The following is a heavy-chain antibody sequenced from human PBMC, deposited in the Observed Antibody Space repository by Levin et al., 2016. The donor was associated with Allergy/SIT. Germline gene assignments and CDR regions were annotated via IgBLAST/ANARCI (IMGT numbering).Heavy chain of an antibody. J-gene: IGHJ3*02. V-gene: IGHV4-4*07. CDR3: ATTGRRDEAFDI. Sequence: GSLRLSCTVSGDSISSYYWSWIRQPAGRGLEWIGRGHADGTTSYNASLKSRVSMSLDTSKDQVSLKLTYVTAADTAVYYCATTGRRDEAFDIWGQGTMVTVSS. CDR1: GDSISSYY. CDR2: GHADGTT.